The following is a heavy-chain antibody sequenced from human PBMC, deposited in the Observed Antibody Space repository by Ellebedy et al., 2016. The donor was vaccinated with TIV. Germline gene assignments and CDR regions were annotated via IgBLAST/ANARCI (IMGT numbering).Heavy chain of an antibody. D-gene: IGHD3-22*01. Sequence: GESLKISCAASGFIFSNYAMSWVRQAPGKGLEWVSTISPNGGSTNYADSVKGRFTVSRDNSKNTRYLQMNSLRAEDTAIYYCPRGSAYYNYWGQGTLVTVSS. CDR1: GFIFSNYA. CDR3: PRGSAYYNY. CDR2: ISPNGGST. V-gene: IGHV3-23*01. J-gene: IGHJ4*02.